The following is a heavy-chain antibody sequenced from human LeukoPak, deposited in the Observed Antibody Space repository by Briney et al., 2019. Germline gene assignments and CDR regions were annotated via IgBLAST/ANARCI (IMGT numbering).Heavy chain of an antibody. V-gene: IGHV4-34*01. Sequence: PSETLSLTCAVYGVSFSGYYWSWIRQPPGKGLEWIGEINHSGSTNYNPSLKSRVTISVDTSKNQFSLKLSSVTAADTAVYYCARGTRGVIITVPFDYWGQGTLVTVSS. D-gene: IGHD3-10*01. CDR1: GVSFSGYY. CDR2: INHSGST. J-gene: IGHJ4*02. CDR3: ARGTRGVIITVPFDY.